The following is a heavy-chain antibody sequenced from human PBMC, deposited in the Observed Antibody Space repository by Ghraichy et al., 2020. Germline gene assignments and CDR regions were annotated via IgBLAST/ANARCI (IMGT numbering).Heavy chain of an antibody. CDR3: ARPALLTSGHARAFDI. V-gene: IGHV4-59*01. Sequence: SETLSLTCSVSGSSMSPYYWSWVRQSPGKGLEWIGFMSESGTTNYNPSLDSRVTMSVDTSKNQFSLKMTFVTAADTAVYYCARPALLTSGHARAFDIWGQGKVVTVSS. CDR1: GSSMSPYY. D-gene: IGHD5-12*01. CDR2: MSESGTT. J-gene: IGHJ3*02.